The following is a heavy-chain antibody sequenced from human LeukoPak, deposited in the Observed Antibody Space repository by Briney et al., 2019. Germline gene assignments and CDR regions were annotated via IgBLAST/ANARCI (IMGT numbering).Heavy chain of an antibody. CDR3: ARDQPTPAMVRELNYFDY. D-gene: IGHD3-10*01. J-gene: IGHJ4*02. CDR2: ISAYNGNT. Sequence: ASVKVSCKASGYTFTSYGISWVRQAPGQGLEWMGWISAYNGNTNSAQNLQGRVTMTTDTSTSTVYMELRSLRSDDTAVYYCARDQPTPAMVRELNYFDYWGQGTLVTVSS. V-gene: IGHV1-18*01. CDR1: GYTFTSYG.